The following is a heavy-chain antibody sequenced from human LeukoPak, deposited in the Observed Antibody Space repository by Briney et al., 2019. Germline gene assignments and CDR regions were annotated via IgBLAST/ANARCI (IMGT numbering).Heavy chain of an antibody. J-gene: IGHJ4*02. Sequence: AASVKVSCNLSAGTLSIYAISWVRQAPGDVLEWGGWINTNTRNPTYAQGFTGRFVFSLDTSVSTAYLQISGLKAEDTAVYYCARDLMVRGRGNGVIGQWGQGTLVTVSS. CDR3: ARDLMVRGRGNGVIGQ. CDR2: INTNTRNP. CDR1: AGTLSIYA. V-gene: IGHV7-4-1*02. D-gene: IGHD3-10*01.